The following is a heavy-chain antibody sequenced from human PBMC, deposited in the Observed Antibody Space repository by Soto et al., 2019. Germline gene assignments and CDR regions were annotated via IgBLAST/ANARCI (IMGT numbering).Heavy chain of an antibody. D-gene: IGHD3-10*01. CDR2: ISASGDIT. J-gene: IGHJ4*02. CDR3: MKDLKAEDVSGPTTKDYS. Sequence: GGSLRLSCAASGFTFSTYAMTWVRQAPGKGLEWVSGISASGDITYYADSVKGSFTISRDNSKNTLYLEVNSVRAEETAVYYCMKDLKAEDVSGPTTKDYSWGQGTLVTVSS. V-gene: IGHV3-23*01. CDR1: GFTFSTYA.